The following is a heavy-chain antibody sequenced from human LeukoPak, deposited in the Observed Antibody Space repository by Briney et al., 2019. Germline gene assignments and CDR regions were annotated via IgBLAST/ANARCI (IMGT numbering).Heavy chain of an antibody. CDR2: ISFDGSHM. J-gene: IGHJ4*01. CDR3: AKGTAVDCQYFEI. CDR1: RFTFSACG. D-gene: IGHD2/OR15-2a*01. V-gene: IGHV3-30*18. Sequence: GGSLRLSCAASRFTFSACGMHWVRQAPGKGLEWVSAISFDGSHMYYADSVKGRFTISRDNSLNTLYLQMNSLRAEDTAVYYWAKGTAVDCQYFEIWGQGTLVTVSS.